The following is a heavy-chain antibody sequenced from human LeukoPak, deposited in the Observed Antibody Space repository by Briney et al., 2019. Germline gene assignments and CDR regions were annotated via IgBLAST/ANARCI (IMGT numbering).Heavy chain of an antibody. CDR3: ARVQWLVPGYFQH. CDR2: INPNSGGT. J-gene: IGHJ1*01. V-gene: IGHV1-2*02. D-gene: IGHD6-19*01. Sequence: VASVKVSCKASGYTFTGYYMHSVRQAPGQGLEWMGWINPNSGGTNYAQKFQGRVTMTRDTSISTAYMELSRLRSDDTAVYYCARVQWLVPGYFQHWGQGTLVTVSS. CDR1: GYTFTGYY.